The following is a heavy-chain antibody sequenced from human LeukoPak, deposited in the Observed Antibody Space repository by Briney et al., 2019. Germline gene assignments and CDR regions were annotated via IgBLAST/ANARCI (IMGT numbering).Heavy chain of an antibody. Sequence: ASVTVSCNASGYTFTGYYMHWVRHAPAPGLGRKGWVNTNSGGTNYAQKFQGRGTMTSDTSISKAYMQLSRLRSDDAAVYCCASSITMIVVARGAFDIWGQGTMVAVSS. CDR3: ASSITMIVVARGAFDI. J-gene: IGHJ3*02. CDR1: GYTFTGYY. CDR2: VNTNSGGT. D-gene: IGHD3-22*01. V-gene: IGHV1-2*02.